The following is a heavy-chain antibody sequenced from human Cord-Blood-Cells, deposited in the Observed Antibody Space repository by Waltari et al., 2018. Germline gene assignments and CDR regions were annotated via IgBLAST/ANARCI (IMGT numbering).Heavy chain of an antibody. Sequence: ELQLVGSGGGLVQPGGPLRLSCAASGFPPSSYAMSGCRQAPGKGLEWVSAISGSGGSTYYADSVKGRFTISRDNSKNTLYLQMNSLRAEDTAVYYCAKDYRRIAARLDYWGQGTLVTVSS. CDR2: ISGSGGST. CDR1: GFPPSSYA. D-gene: IGHD6-6*01. CDR3: AKDYRRIAARLDY. V-gene: IGHV3-23*04. J-gene: IGHJ4*02.